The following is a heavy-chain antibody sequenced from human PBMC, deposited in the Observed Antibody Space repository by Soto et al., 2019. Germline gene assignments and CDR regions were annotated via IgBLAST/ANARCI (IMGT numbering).Heavy chain of an antibody. CDR1: GFTFDDYA. CDR3: AKDTFGGVIVYYFDY. Sequence: EVQLVESGGGLVQPGRSLRLSCAASGFTFDDYAMHWVRQAPGKGLEWVSGISWNSGSIGYADSVKGRFTISRDNAKNSLYLQMNSLRAEDTALYYCAKDTFGGVIVYYFDYWGQGTLVTVSS. D-gene: IGHD3-16*02. V-gene: IGHV3-9*01. J-gene: IGHJ4*02. CDR2: ISWNSGSI.